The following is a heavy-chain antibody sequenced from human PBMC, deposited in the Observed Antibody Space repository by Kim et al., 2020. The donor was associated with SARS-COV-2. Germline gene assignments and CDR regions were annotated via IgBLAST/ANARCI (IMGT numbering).Heavy chain of an antibody. J-gene: IGHJ4*02. D-gene: IGHD6-19*01. CDR1: GYTFTGYY. Sequence: ASVKVSCKASGYTFTGYYMHWVRQAPGQGLEWMGRINPNSGGTNYAQKFQGRVTMTRDTSISTAYMELSRLRSDDTAVYYCASYKSSGWYVGDLFDYWGQGTLVTVSS. CDR3: ASYKSSGWYVGDLFDY. CDR2: INPNSGGT. V-gene: IGHV1-2*06.